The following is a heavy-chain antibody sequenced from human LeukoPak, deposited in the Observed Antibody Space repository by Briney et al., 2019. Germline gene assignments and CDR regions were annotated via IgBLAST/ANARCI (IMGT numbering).Heavy chain of an antibody. J-gene: IGHJ4*02. V-gene: IGHV4-39*01. D-gene: IGHD5-24*01. CDR1: GGSISSSSYF. Sequence: SETLSLTCTVSGGSISSSSYFWGWIRQPPWKGLEWIGGIYYTGSTYYNPSLKSRVTLSVDTSKNLFSLRLSSVTAADTAFYYCARHQRDGHNIDLLDYWGQGTLVTVSS. CDR2: IYYTGST. CDR3: ARHQRDGHNIDLLDY.